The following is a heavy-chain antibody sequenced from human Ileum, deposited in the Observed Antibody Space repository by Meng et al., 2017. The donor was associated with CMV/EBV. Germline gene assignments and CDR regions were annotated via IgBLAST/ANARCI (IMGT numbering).Heavy chain of an antibody. Sequence: GESLKISCAASGFTFSSYSMNWVRQAPGKGLEWVSSISSSSSYIYYADSVKGRFTISRDNAKNSLYLQMNSLRAEDTAVYYCARDLGATEDCFDSWGQGTLVTVSS. CDR3: ARDLGATEDCFDS. J-gene: IGHJ4*02. CDR2: ISSSSSYI. V-gene: IGHV3-21*01. CDR1: GFTFSSYS. D-gene: IGHD3-16*01.